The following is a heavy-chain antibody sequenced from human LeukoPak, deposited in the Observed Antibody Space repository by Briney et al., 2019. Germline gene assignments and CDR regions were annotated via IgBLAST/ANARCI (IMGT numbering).Heavy chain of an antibody. J-gene: IGHJ4*02. D-gene: IGHD3-22*01. Sequence: GASVKVSCKASGGTFSSYTISWERQAPGQGLEWMGRIIPILGIANYAQKFQGRVTITADKSTSTAYMELSSLRSEDTAVYYCARDRGSITMIASPGYYFDYWGQGTLVTVSS. V-gene: IGHV1-69*04. CDR1: GGTFSSYT. CDR2: IIPILGIA. CDR3: ARDRGSITMIASPGYYFDY.